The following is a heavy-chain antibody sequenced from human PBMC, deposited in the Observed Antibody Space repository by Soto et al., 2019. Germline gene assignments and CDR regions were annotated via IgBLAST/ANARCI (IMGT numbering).Heavy chain of an antibody. J-gene: IGHJ6*02. V-gene: IGHV3-30-3*01. CDR1: GFTCSSYA. CDR2: ISYDGSNK. Sequence: SLRLSCAASGFTCSSYAMHWVRQAPGKGLEWVAVISYDGSNKYYADSVKGRFTISRDNSKNTLYLQMNSLRAEDTAVYYCARVAIPRGMDVWGQGTTVTVSS. CDR3: ARVAIPRGMDV. D-gene: IGHD2-21*01.